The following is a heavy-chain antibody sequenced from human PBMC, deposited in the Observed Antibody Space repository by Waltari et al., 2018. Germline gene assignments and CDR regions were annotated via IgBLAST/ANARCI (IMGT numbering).Heavy chain of an antibody. J-gene: IGHJ4*02. CDR1: GFTFRNYE. CDR2: ISSSGNTI. D-gene: IGHD5-12*01. V-gene: IGHV3-48*03. CDR3: ARGSYTGYEVDY. Sequence: EVQLVESGGGLVQPGGYLRLSCAASGFTFRNYEMNWVRQAPGKGLDWVSHISSSGNTINYAGSVKGRFTMSRDNAKNSLYLDMNSLRAEDTAVYYCARGSYTGYEVDYWGQGTLVTVSS.